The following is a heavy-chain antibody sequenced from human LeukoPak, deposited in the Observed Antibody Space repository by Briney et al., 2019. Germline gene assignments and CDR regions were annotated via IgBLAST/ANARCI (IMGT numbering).Heavy chain of an antibody. CDR3: AREGRAGSSGWFGAFDI. CDR2: IHPNSGAS. J-gene: IGHJ3*02. Sequence: GASVKVSCKTSTGYYMHWVRQAPGQGLEYMGWIHPNSGASKSVPKFRGRVTMTRDTSINTDYVELSSLTSDDTAMYYCAREGRAGSSGWFGAFDIWGQGTMVIVSS. CDR1: TGYY. V-gene: IGHV1-2*02. D-gene: IGHD6-13*01.